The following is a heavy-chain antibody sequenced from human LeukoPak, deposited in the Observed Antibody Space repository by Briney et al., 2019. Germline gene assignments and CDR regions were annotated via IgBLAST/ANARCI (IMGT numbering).Heavy chain of an antibody. CDR2: VNKDGSEK. CDR1: GFTFSSYW. V-gene: IGHV3-7*03. J-gene: IGHJ4*02. CDR3: ARNPLRKRCLDY. D-gene: IGHD2-8*01. Sequence: GGSLRLSCAASGFTFSSYWVTWVRQTPGKGLEWVANVNKDGSEKYYVDSVKGRFTISRDNAKNSLYLEMNSLRVEDTAVYYCARNPLRKRCLDYWGQGTLVTVSS.